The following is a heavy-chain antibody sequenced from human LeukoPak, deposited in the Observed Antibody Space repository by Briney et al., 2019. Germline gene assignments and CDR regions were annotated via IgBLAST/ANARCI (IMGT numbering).Heavy chain of an antibody. V-gene: IGHV3-11*01. CDR1: GFTFSDYY. CDR2: ISSSGSII. D-gene: IGHD3-3*01. Sequence: PGGSLRLSCAASGFTFSDYYMSWIRQAPGKGLEWVSYISSSGSIIYYADSVKGRFTISRDNAKNSLYLQMNSLRAEDTAVYYCARDWGVVIKGSNWFDPWGQGTLVTVSS. CDR3: ARDWGVVIKGSNWFDP. J-gene: IGHJ5*02.